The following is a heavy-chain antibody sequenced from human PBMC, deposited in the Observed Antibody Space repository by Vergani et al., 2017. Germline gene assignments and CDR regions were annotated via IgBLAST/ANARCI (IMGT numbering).Heavy chain of an antibody. J-gene: IGHJ4*02. D-gene: IGHD1-26*01. Sequence: EVQLVESGGGLVQPGGSLRLSCAASGFTFSSYEMNWVRQAPGKGLEWVSYISSSGSTIYYADSVKVRFTISRDNAKNSLYLQMNSLRAEDTAVYYCARVGGSYGNYFDYWGQGTLVTVSS. CDR2: ISSSGSTI. CDR1: GFTFSSYE. CDR3: ARVGGSYGNYFDY. V-gene: IGHV3-48*03.